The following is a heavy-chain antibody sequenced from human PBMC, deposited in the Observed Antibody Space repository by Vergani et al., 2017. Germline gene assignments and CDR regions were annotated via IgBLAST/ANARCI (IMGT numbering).Heavy chain of an antibody. D-gene: IGHD3-9*01. CDR2: IDPSDSYT. CDR1: GYSFTSYW. J-gene: IGHJ6*02. CDR3: ARVLRYFDWLLQTGGYYGMDV. V-gene: IGHV5-10-1*03. Sequence: EVQLVQSGAEVKKPGESLRISCKGSGYSFTSYWISWVRQMPGKGLEWMGRIDPSDSYTNYSPSFQGHVTISADKSISTAYLQWSSLKASDTAMYYCARVLRYFDWLLQTGGYYGMDVWGQGTTVTVSS.